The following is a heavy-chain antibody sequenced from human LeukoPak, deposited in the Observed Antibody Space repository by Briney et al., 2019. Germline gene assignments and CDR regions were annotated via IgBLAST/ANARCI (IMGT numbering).Heavy chain of an antibody. CDR2: ISAYNGNT. CDR1: GYTFTSYG. Sequence: ASVKVSCKASGYTFTSYGISWVRQAPGQGLEWMGWISAYNGNTNYAQKLQGRVTMTTDTSTSTAYMELRSLRSDDTAVYYCARDVYCSSTSCYDDYHYYGMDVWGQGTTVTVSS. V-gene: IGHV1-18*01. D-gene: IGHD2-2*01. J-gene: IGHJ6*02. CDR3: ARDVYCSSTSCYDDYHYYGMDV.